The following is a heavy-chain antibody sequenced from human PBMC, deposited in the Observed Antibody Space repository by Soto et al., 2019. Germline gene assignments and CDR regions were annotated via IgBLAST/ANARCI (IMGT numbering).Heavy chain of an antibody. V-gene: IGHV3-11*06. CDR1: GITFSDYY. Sequence: GGSLRLSCAASGITFSDYYMSWIRQAPGKGLEWVSYISSSSSYTNYADSVKGRFTISRDNAKNSLYLQMNSLRAEDTAVYYCARDLYDYVWGSYYGMDVWGQGTTVTVSS. CDR3: ARDLYDYVWGSYYGMDV. CDR2: ISSSSSYT. J-gene: IGHJ6*02. D-gene: IGHD3-16*01.